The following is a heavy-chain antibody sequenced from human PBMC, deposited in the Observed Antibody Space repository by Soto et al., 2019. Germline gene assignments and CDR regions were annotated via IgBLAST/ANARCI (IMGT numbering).Heavy chain of an antibody. CDR1: GGTFSSYA. D-gene: IGHD3-22*01. V-gene: IGHV1-69*01. J-gene: IGHJ4*02. CDR2: IIPIFGTA. Sequence: QVQLVQSGAEVKKPGSSVKVSCKASGGTFSSYAFSWVRQAPGQGLEWMGGIIPIFGTANYAQKFQGRVTITADESTSTAYMELSSLRSEDTAVYYCARAYYYDSSGYSYYFDYWGQGTLVTVSS. CDR3: ARAYYYDSSGYSYYFDY.